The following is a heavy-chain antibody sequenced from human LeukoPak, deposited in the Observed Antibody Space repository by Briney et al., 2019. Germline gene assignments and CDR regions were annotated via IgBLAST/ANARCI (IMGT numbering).Heavy chain of an antibody. J-gene: IGHJ4*02. CDR2: ISGSGSST. CDR3: AKGVAVASPYYFDY. D-gene: IGHD6-19*01. Sequence: GGSLRLSCAASGFAFSSYAMSWVRQAPGKGLEWVSPISGSGSSTYYADSVKGRFTISRDNSKNTLYLQMNSLRAEDTAVYYCAKGVAVASPYYFDYWGQGTLVTVSS. CDR1: GFAFSSYA. V-gene: IGHV3-23*01.